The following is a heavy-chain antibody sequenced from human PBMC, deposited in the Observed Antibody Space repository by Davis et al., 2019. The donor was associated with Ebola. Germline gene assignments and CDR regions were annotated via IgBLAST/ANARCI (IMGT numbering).Heavy chain of an antibody. Sequence: PSETLSLTCAVYGGSFSGYYWSWIRQPPGKGLEWIGEINHSGSTNYNPSLKSRVTISVDTSKNQFSLKLSSVTAADTAVYYCARVAVYSGYNYGMDVWGQGTTVTVSS. J-gene: IGHJ6*02. CDR1: GGSFSGYY. V-gene: IGHV4-34*01. D-gene: IGHD5-12*01. CDR3: ARVAVYSGYNYGMDV. CDR2: INHSGST.